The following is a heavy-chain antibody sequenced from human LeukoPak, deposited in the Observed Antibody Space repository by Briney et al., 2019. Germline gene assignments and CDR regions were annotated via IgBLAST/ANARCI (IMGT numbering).Heavy chain of an antibody. CDR3: ARQKALVYAPTGLGWFDP. CDR1: GGSISSYY. Sequence: ASETLSLTCTVSGGSISSYYWSWIRQPPGKGLEWIGYIYTSGSTNYNPSLKSRVTISVDTSKNQFSLKLSSVTAADTAVYYCARQKALVYAPTGLGWFDPWGQGTLVTVSS. D-gene: IGHD2-8*01. CDR2: IYTSGST. V-gene: IGHV4-4*09. J-gene: IGHJ5*02.